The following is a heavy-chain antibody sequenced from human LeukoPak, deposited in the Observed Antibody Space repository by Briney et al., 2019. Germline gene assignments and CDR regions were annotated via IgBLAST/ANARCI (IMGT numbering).Heavy chain of an antibody. J-gene: IGHJ4*02. CDR2: ISGDGGTI. CDR1: GFTFSSYA. V-gene: IGHV3-23*01. CDR3: AKELYGNPSGY. D-gene: IGHD2-8*01. Sequence: GGSLRLSCAVSGFTFSSYAMSWVRQAPGKGLEWVSAISGDGGTISYAASVRGRFTISRDNAKNTLFLQMSSLRAGDTALYYCAKELYGNPSGYWGQGTRVTVSS.